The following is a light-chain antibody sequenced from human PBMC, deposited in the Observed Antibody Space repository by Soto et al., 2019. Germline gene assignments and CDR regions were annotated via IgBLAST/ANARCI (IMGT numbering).Light chain of an antibody. J-gene: IGLJ2*01. CDR2: GNT. CDR1: SSNIGAGYD. V-gene: IGLV1-40*01. Sequence: QAVVTQPPSVSRAPGQRVTISCTGSSSNIGAGYDVHWYQQLPGRAPKLLIYGNTNRPSGVPDRFSGSKSGTSASLAITGLQAEDEADYYCLSFDSSLSVVFGGGTKVTVL. CDR3: LSFDSSLSVV.